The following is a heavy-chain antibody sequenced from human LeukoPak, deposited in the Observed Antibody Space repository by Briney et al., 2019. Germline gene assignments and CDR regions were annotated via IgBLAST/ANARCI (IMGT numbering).Heavy chain of an antibody. CDR2: IYSGGST. V-gene: IGHV3-66*01. D-gene: IGHD1-26*01. CDR1: GFTVSSNY. J-gene: IGHJ4*02. CDR3: ARANFLVGAMGGFDY. Sequence: PGGSLRLSCAASGFTVSSNYMSWVRQAPGKGLEWVSVIYSGGSTYYADTVKGRFTISRDNSKNTLYLQMNSLRAEDTAVYYCARANFLVGAMGGFDYWGQGTLVTVSS.